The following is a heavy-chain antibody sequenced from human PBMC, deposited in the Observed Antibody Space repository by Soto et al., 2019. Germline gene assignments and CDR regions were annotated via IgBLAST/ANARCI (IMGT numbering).Heavy chain of an antibody. Sequence: QVQLVESGGGVVQPGRSLRLSCAASGFTFSSYGMHWVRQAPGKGLEWVAVISYDGSNKYYADSVKGRFTISRDNSKNTLYLKMNRLRAEDTAVYYCAKDPRRYYYDSSGYYFQHWGQGTLVTVSS. CDR1: GFTFSSYG. CDR3: AKDPRRYYYDSSGYYFQH. V-gene: IGHV3-30*18. CDR2: ISYDGSNK. J-gene: IGHJ1*01. D-gene: IGHD3-22*01.